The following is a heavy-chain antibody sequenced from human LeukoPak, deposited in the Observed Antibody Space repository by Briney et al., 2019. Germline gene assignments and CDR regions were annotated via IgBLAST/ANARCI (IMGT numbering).Heavy chain of an antibody. D-gene: IGHD2-21*02. CDR1: GYSISSGYY. V-gene: IGHV4-38-2*01. J-gene: IGHJ6*03. Sequence: SSETLSLTCAVSGYSISSGYYWDWIRQPPGKGLEWIGAMYHSGSTYYNPSLKSRVTISVDTSKNQFSLKLSSVTAADPAVYYWARGPDSPPLYYYYMDVWGKGTTVTVS. CDR2: MYHSGST. CDR3: ARGPDSPPLYYYYMDV.